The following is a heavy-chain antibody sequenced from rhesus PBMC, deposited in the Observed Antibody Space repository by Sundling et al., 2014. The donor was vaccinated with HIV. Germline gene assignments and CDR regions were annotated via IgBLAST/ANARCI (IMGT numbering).Heavy chain of an antibody. CDR3: TRDLYFDY. CDR2: ISSATSYI. V-gene: IGHV3-136*01. J-gene: IGHJ4*01. Sequence: EVQLVESGGGLVQPGGSLRLSCAASGFTFTSYGLSWVRQAPGKGLEWVSSISSATSYIYYADSVKGRFTISRDNAKNSLSLQMHSLRAEDTAVYYCTRDLYFDYWGQGVLVTVSS. CDR1: GFTFTSYG.